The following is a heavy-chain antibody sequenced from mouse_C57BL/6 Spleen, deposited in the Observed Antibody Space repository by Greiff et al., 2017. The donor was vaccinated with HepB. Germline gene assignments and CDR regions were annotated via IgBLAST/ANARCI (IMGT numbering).Heavy chain of an antibody. CDR3: ARSPYYYGSSWYFDV. CDR2: IYPGDGDT. CDR1: GYAFSSSW. Sequence: VHLVESGPELVKPGASVKISCKASGYAFSSSWMNWVKQRPGKGLEWIGRIYPGDGDTNYNGKFKGKATLTADKSSSTAYMQLSSLTSEDSAVYFCARSPYYYGSSWYFDVWGTGTTVTVSS. J-gene: IGHJ1*03. D-gene: IGHD1-1*01. V-gene: IGHV1-82*01.